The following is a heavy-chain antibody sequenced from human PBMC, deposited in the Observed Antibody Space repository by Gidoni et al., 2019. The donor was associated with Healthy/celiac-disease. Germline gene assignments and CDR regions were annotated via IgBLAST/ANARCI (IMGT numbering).Heavy chain of an antibody. J-gene: IGHJ4*02. V-gene: IGHV3-74*01. CDR3: ARGGGWFGELLFDY. CDR2: INSDGSST. D-gene: IGHD3-10*01. Sequence: EVQLVESGGGLVQPGGSLRLSCAASGFTFSSYWMHWVRQAPGKGLVWVSCINSDGSSTSYADSVKGRFTISRDNAKNTLYLQMNSLRAEDTAVYYCARGGGWFGELLFDYWGQGTLVTVSS. CDR1: GFTFSSYW.